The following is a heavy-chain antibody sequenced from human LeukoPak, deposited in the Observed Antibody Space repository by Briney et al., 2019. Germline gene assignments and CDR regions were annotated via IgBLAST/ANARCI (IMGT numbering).Heavy chain of an antibody. J-gene: IGHJ4*02. D-gene: IGHD1-26*01. CDR3: ARRGGSGRAFDY. CDR2: IYYTGST. CDR1: GASVSGGTYY. Sequence: SETLSLTCSVSGASVSGGTYYWGWIRQPPGKGLEWIGSIYYTGSTYDNPSLKSRVTISVDTSKNQFSLKLSSVTAADTAVYYCARRGGSGRAFDYWGQGTLVTVSS. V-gene: IGHV4-39*01.